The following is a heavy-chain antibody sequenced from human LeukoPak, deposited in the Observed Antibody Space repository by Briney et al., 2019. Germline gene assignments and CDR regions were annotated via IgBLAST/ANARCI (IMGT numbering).Heavy chain of an antibody. D-gene: IGHD6-19*01. J-gene: IGHJ3*02. CDR3: ARSSGWYGDAFDI. Sequence: SETLSLTCTVSGGSISSGDYYWSWIRQPPGKGLEWIGYIYYSGSTYYNPSLKSRVTISVDTSKNQFSLKLSSVTAADTAVYYCARSSGWYGDAFDIWGQGTMVTVSS. V-gene: IGHV4-30-4*01. CDR1: GGSISSGDYY. CDR2: IYYSGST.